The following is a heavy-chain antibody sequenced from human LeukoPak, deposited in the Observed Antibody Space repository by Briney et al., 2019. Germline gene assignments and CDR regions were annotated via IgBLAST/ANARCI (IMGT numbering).Heavy chain of an antibody. V-gene: IGHV3-21*01. CDR1: GFTFSSYS. J-gene: IGHJ4*02. D-gene: IGHD3-9*01. Sequence: KAGGSLRLSCAASGFTFSSYSMNWVRQAPGKGLEWVSSISSSSSYIYYADSVKGRFTISRDNAKNSLYLQMNSLRAEDTAVYYCARAVEVTYYDILTGIDYWGQGTLVTVSS. CDR2: ISSSSSYI. CDR3: ARAVEVTYYDILTGIDY.